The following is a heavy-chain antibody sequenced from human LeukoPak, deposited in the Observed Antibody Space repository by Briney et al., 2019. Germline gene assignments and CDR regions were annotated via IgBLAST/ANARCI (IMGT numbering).Heavy chain of an antibody. J-gene: IGHJ4*02. D-gene: IGHD6-13*01. CDR3: AKDPQAAAAPGWFDY. CDR2: ISGSGGST. CDR1: GVTFSNYA. Sequence: GGSLRLSCAASGVTFSNYAMSWVRQAPGKGLEWVSVISGSGGSTYYADSVKGRFTISRENSENTLYLQMNSLRADDTAVYYCAKDPQAAAAPGWFDYWGQGTLVTVSS. V-gene: IGHV3-23*01.